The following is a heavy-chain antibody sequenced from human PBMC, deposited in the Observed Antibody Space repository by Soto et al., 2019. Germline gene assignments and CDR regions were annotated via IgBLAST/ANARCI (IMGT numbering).Heavy chain of an antibody. V-gene: IGHV1-8*01. CDR1: GDTFTTYD. CDR3: ARGRASGSYYLLDY. CDR2: INPNSGNI. Sequence: ASVKVSCKASGDTFTTYDINWVRQATGHGLEWMGWINPNSGNIGYAQRFQGRVTMTRDTAIRTAYMEVSSLRSDDTAVHYCARGRASGSYYLLDYWGQGTLVTVSS. D-gene: IGHD3-10*01. J-gene: IGHJ4*02.